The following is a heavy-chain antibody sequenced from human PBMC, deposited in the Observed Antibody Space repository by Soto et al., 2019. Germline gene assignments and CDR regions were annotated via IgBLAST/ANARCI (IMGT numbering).Heavy chain of an antibody. CDR2: IYYSGIT. CDR1: GGCIGSGGYY. Sequence: SETLSLTCTVSGGCIGSGGYYWSWIRQHPGKGLEWIGYIYYSGITYYNPSLKSRVTISVDTSKNQFSLKLSSVTAADTAVYYCARSPGYYFDYWGQGTLVTVSS. J-gene: IGHJ4*02. CDR3: ARSPGYYFDY. V-gene: IGHV4-31*03.